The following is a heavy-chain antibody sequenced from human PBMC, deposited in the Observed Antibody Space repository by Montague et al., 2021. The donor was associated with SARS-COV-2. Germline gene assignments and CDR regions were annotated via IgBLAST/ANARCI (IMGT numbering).Heavy chain of an antibody. CDR1: GGSTASHY. J-gene: IGHJ3*01. V-gene: IGHV4-59*08. D-gene: IGHD6-19*01. CDR3: ARGWAFEP. Sequence: SETLSLTCTVSGGSTASHYWNWIRQSPGKRTAVIGYVYYNGDTKYNPSLQSRVTISIDTSENQFSLRLNSVTAADTAVYFCARGWAFEPWGQGRLVTVSS. CDR2: VYYNGDT.